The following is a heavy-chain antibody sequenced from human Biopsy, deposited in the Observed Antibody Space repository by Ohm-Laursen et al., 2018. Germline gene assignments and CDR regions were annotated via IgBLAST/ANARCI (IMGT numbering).Heavy chain of an antibody. CDR3: AADINVWNVNY. CDR1: GRTFRNYG. D-gene: IGHD1-1*01. V-gene: IGHV1-24*01. Sequence: ASVKASCKAPGRTFRNYGVNWVRQAPGQGLEWMGGFAPENGRIVYSQKFQGRVTMTEDTSTSTAYMEVWRLRSDDTAVYYCAADINVWNVNYWGQGTQVIVSS. J-gene: IGHJ4*02. CDR2: FAPENGRI.